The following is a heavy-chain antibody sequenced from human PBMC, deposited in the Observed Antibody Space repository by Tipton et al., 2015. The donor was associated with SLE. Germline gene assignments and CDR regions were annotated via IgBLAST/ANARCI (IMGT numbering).Heavy chain of an antibody. J-gene: IGHJ3*02. CDR2: INPYRDGT. V-gene: IGHV1-2*02. CDR1: GYILIGYY. D-gene: IGHD2-2*01. CDR3: ARGRSSAYSDDALDI. Sequence: QSGPEVKKPGASVKVSCKDSGYILIGYYTHWVRQAPGQGLEWVGWINPYRDGTNYAQKFQGRVTMTRDTSISTVYMELRRLRSDDTAVYFCARGRSSAYSDDALDIWGQGTMVSVSS.